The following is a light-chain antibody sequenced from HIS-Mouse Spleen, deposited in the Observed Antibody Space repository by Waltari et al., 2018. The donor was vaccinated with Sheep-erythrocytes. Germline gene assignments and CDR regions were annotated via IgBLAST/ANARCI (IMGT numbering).Light chain of an antibody. Sequence: SYELTQPPSVSVSPGQTARITCSGDALPKKYAYWDQPKSGQAPVLVIYEDSKRPSGIPERFSGSSSGTMATLTISGAQVEDDADYYCYSTDSSGNHWVFGGGTKLTVL. V-gene: IGLV3-10*01. CDR2: EDS. J-gene: IGLJ3*02. CDR1: ALPKKY. CDR3: YSTDSSGNHWV.